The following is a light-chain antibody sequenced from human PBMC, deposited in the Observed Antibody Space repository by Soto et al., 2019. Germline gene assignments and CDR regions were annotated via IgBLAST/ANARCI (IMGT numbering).Light chain of an antibody. CDR2: DAS. J-gene: IGKJ1*01. CDR3: QQYNSYWT. CDR1: QSISSW. V-gene: IGKV1-5*01. Sequence: DIQMTQSPSTLSASVGDRVTITCRASQSISSWLAWYQQKPGKAPELLIYDASSLQSGVPSRFSGSGSGTEFTLPISSLQPDDFATYYCQQYNSYWTFGQGTKVEIK.